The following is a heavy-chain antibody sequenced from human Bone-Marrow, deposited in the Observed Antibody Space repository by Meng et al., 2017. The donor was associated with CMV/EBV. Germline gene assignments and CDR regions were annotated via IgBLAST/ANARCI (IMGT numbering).Heavy chain of an antibody. V-gene: IGHV3-13*01. J-gene: IGHJ6*02. CDR3: ARVGQSLYGMDV. D-gene: IGHD3-16*01. Sequence: GESLKISCAASGFTFSSYSMNWVRQAPGKGLEWVSAIGTAGDTYYPGSVKGRFTISRESAKNSLYLQMNSLRAGDTAVYYCARVGQSLYGMDVWGQGTTVTVSS. CDR1: GFTFSSYS. CDR2: IGTAGDT.